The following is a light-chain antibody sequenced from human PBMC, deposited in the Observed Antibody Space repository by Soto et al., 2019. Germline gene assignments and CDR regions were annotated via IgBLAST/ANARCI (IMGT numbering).Light chain of an antibody. J-gene: IGKJ1*01. CDR2: KAS. CDR1: QSIDSW. V-gene: IGKV1-5*03. Sequence: DIQMTQSPSTMSASVRDRVTITCWASQSIDSWLAWYQQKQGKDTKLIMYKASNLESGVKSRFSGSGSETEFTLTISSMQPDDFAIYYCQNYKSYQWTGGNGNELGIK. CDR3: QNYKSYQWT.